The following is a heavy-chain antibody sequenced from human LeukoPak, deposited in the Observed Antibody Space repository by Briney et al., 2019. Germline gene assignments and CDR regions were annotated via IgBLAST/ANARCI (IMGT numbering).Heavy chain of an antibody. Sequence: GGSLRLSCAASGFTFSDYWMSWVRQAPGKGLEWFSYISNSGNTIYYADSVKGRFTIFRDNAKNSLYLQMNSLRAEDTAVYYCAELGITMIGGVWGKGTTVTISS. J-gene: IGHJ6*04. CDR3: AELGITMIGGV. D-gene: IGHD3-10*02. CDR2: ISNSGNTI. CDR1: GFTFSDYW. V-gene: IGHV3-11*04.